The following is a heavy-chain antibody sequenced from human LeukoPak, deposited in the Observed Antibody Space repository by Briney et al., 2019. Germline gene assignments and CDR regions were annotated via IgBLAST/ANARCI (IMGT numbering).Heavy chain of an antibody. V-gene: IGHV1-69*04. D-gene: IGHD4-17*01. CDR3: ARADYGDDWFDP. Sequence: GASVKVSCKASGGTFSSYAISWVRQAPGQGLEWMGRIIPILGIANYAQKFQGRVTITTDTSTSTAYMELRSLRSDDTAVYYCARADYGDDWFDPWGQGTLVTVSS. J-gene: IGHJ5*02. CDR1: GGTFSSYA. CDR2: IIPILGIA.